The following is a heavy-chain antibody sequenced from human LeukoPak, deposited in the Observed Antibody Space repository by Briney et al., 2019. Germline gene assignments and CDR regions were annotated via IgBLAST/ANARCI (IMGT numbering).Heavy chain of an antibody. D-gene: IGHD3-9*01. CDR2: ISSSSSYI. J-gene: IGHJ5*02. CDR1: GFTFSSYS. Sequence: GGSLRLSCAASGFTFSSYSMNWVRQAPGKGLEWVSSISSSSSYIYYADSVKGRFTISRDNAKNSLYLQMNSLRAEDMAVYYCASLGDYDILTGYYRGWSWGQGTLVTVSS. V-gene: IGHV3-21*01. CDR3: ASLGDYDILTGYYRGWS.